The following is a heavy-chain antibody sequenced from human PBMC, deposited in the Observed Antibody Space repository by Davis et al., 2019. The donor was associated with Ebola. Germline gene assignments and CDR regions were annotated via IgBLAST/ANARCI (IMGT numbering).Heavy chain of an antibody. CDR2: ISHSGST. J-gene: IGHJ4*02. CDR3: ARRRLSFEAIDY. D-gene: IGHD1-26*01. V-gene: IGHV4-38-2*02. CDR1: GFSISGGYY. Sequence: SETLSLTCSVSGFSISGGYYWGWIRQAPGKGMEWIGSISHSGSTYFTPSLASRVTISVDTSKNQFSLKLSSVSAADTAVYYCARRRLSFEAIDYWGQGTLVTVSS.